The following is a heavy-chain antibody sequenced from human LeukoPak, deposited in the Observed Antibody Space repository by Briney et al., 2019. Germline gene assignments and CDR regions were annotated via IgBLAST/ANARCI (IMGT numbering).Heavy chain of an antibody. Sequence: SETLSLTCAVYGGSFSGYYWSWIRQPPGKGLEWIGEINHSGSTNYNPSLKSRVTISVKTSKNQFSLKLSSVTAADTAVYYCARVTGYMIEDYFDYWGQGTLVTVSS. J-gene: IGHJ4*02. CDR3: ARVTGYMIEDYFDY. CDR2: INHSGST. D-gene: IGHD3-22*01. V-gene: IGHV4-34*01. CDR1: GGSFSGYY.